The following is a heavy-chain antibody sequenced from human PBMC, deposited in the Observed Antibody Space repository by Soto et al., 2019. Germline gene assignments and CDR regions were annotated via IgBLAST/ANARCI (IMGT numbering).Heavy chain of an antibody. Sequence: PGGSLRLSCAASGFTFSSYGMHWVRQAPGKGLEWVAVISYDGSNKYYADSVKGRFTISRDNSKNTLYLQMNSLRAEDTAVYYCAKHYHYYDSSGSYYYYGMDVWGQGTTVTVSS. J-gene: IGHJ6*02. CDR2: ISYDGSNK. CDR1: GFTFSSYG. CDR3: AKHYHYYDSSGSYYYYGMDV. V-gene: IGHV3-30*18. D-gene: IGHD3-22*01.